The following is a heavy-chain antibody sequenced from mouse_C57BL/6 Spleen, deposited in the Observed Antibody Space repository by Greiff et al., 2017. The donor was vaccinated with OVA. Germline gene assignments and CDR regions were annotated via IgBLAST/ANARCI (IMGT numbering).Heavy chain of an antibody. V-gene: IGHV1-82*01. CDR2: IYPGDGDT. J-gene: IGHJ2*01. Sequence: QVQLKESGPELVKPGASVKISCKASGYAFSSSWMNWVKQRPGKGLEWIGRIYPGDGDTNYNGKFKGKATLTADKSSSTAYMQLSSLTSEDSAVYFCAVYLFDYWGQGTTLTVSS. CDR3: AVYLFDY. CDR1: GYAFSSSW. D-gene: IGHD5-1*01.